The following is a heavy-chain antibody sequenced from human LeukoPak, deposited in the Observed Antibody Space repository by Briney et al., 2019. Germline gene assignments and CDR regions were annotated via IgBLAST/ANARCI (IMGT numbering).Heavy chain of an antibody. CDR1: GGSISSSSYY. V-gene: IGHV4-39*07. Sequence: SETLSLTCTASGGSISSSSYYWGWIRQPPRKGLEWIGSIYYSGSTYYNPSLKSRATISVDTSKNQFSLNVKSVTAADTAVYYCARELYYYGSGTYHPDYWGQGTLVTVSS. CDR2: IYYSGST. D-gene: IGHD3-10*01. CDR3: ARELYYYGSGTYHPDY. J-gene: IGHJ4*02.